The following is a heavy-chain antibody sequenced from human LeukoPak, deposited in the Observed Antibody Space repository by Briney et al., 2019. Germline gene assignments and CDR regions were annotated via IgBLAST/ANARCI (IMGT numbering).Heavy chain of an antibody. CDR1: GFTFSSYS. V-gene: IGHV3-21*01. CDR2: ISSSSSYI. J-gene: IGHJ4*02. D-gene: IGHD1-26*01. CDR3: ARTRGSYPLDY. Sequence: GGSLRLSCAASGFTFSSYSMNWVRQGPGKGLEWVSSISSSSSYIYYADSVKGRFTISRDNAKNSPYLQMNSLRAEDTAVYYCARTRGSYPLDYWGQGTLVTVSS.